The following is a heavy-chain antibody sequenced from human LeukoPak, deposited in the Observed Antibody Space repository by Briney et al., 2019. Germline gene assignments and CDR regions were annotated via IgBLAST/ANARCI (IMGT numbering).Heavy chain of an antibody. Sequence: PGGSLRLSCAASGFMFSSNWMSWVRLAPGKGLEWVANIKQDGSEKYYVDSVKGRFTISRDNAKNSLYQQMNSLRAEDTAVYYCARGPSYYDFWSGYLAYYGMDVWGQGTTVTVSS. D-gene: IGHD3-3*01. CDR3: ARGPSYYDFWSGYLAYYGMDV. CDR1: GFMFSSNW. CDR2: IKQDGSEK. V-gene: IGHV3-7*03. J-gene: IGHJ6*02.